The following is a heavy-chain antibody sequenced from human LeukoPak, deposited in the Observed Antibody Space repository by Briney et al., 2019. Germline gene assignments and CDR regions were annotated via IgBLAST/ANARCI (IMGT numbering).Heavy chain of an antibody. CDR2: INPNSGGT. J-gene: IGHJ3*02. Sequence: GASVKVSCKASGYTFTGYYMHWVRQAPGQGLEWMGWINPNSGGTKYAQKFQGRVTMTRDTSVSTAYMELSRLRSDDTAVYYCARDTEYYYDSSGYLIDAFDIWGQGTMVTVSS. D-gene: IGHD3-22*01. CDR1: GYTFTGYY. V-gene: IGHV1-2*02. CDR3: ARDTEYYYDSSGYLIDAFDI.